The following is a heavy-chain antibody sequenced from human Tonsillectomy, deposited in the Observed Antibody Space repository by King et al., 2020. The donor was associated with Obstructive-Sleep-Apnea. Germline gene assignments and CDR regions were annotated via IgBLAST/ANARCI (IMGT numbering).Heavy chain of an antibody. CDR3: ASRIVGEYYFDY. Sequence: QLQESGPGLVKPSETLSLTCTVSGGSISSYYWSWIRQPPGKGLEWIGYIYYSGSPNYNPPLKSRVTISLDTSKNQFSLKLSAVTAADTAVYYCASRIVGEYYFDYWGQGTLVTVSS. V-gene: IGHV4-59*01. D-gene: IGHD1-26*01. J-gene: IGHJ4*02. CDR2: IYYSGSP. CDR1: GGSISSYY.